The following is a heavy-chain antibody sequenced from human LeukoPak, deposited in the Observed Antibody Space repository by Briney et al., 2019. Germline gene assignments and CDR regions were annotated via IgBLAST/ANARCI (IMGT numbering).Heavy chain of an antibody. CDR1: GGSISSYY. CDR3: AREGPDDAFDI. J-gene: IGHJ3*02. CDR2: IYYSGGT. V-gene: IGHV4-59*01. Sequence: PSETLSLTCTVSGGSISSYYWSWIRQPPGKGLEWIGYIYYSGGTNYNPSLKSRVTISVDTSKNQFSLKLSSVTAADTAVYYCAREGPDDAFDIWGQGTMVTVSS.